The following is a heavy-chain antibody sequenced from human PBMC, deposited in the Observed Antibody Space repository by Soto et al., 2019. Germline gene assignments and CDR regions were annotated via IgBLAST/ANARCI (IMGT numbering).Heavy chain of an antibody. V-gene: IGHV4-39*01. D-gene: IGHD3-3*01. CDR3: ARSSTIFGVVIKYYYYYGMDV. J-gene: IGHJ6*02. CDR2: IYYSGST. CDR1: GCSISSSSYY. Sequence: SDTLSLTCTVSGCSISSSSYYWGWIRQPPGQGLEWIGSIYYSGSTYYNKSLKSRVTLFVDTSKNLFSLKLSSVTAADTAVYYCARSSTIFGVVIKYYYYYGMDVWGQGTTVT.